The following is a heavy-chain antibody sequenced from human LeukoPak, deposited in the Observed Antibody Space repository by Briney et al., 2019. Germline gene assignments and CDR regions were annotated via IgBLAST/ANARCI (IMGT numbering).Heavy chain of an antibody. CDR3: ARDLRYCSGGSCFDY. J-gene: IGHJ4*02. V-gene: IGHV1-69*06. CDR1: GGTFSSYA. D-gene: IGHD2-15*01. Sequence: ASVKVSCKASGGTFSSYAISWVRQAPGQGLEWMGGIIPIFGTANYAQKFQGRVTITADKSTSTAYMELSSLRSEDTAVYYCARDLRYCSGGSCFDYWGQGTLVTVSS. CDR2: IIPIFGTA.